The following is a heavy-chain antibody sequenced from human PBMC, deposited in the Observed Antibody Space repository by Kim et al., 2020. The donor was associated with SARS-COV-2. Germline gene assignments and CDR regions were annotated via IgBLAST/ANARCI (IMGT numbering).Heavy chain of an antibody. J-gene: IGHJ4*02. V-gene: IGHV3-7*03. CDR3: VSTNTFDY. CDR2: DGSEK. Sequence: DGSEKNYVDSVKGRFTISRDNAKTSLSLQMTSLRADDTAVYYCVSTNTFDYWGQGTLVTVSS. D-gene: IGHD1-1*01.